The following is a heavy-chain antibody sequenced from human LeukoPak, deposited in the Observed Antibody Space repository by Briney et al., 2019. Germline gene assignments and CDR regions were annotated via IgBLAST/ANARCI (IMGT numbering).Heavy chain of an antibody. CDR1: GYSFTNYW. CDR3: ARQGLSSGWNNWFDP. V-gene: IGHV5-10-1*01. D-gene: IGHD6-19*01. CDR2: VDPSDSYA. J-gene: IGHJ5*02. Sequence: GESLKISCKGSGYSFTNYWITWVRQMPGKGLEWMGRVDPSDSYAYYSPSFQGHVTISTDKSITTAYLQWSSLKASDTAMYYCARQGLSSGWNNWFDPWGQGTLVTVSS.